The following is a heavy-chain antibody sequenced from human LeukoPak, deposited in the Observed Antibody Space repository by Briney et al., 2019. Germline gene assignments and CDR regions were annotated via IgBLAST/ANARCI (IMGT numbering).Heavy chain of an antibody. CDR2: INHSGST. CDR3: ARRRIAARGYYYMDV. J-gene: IGHJ6*03. CDR1: GGSFSGYY. V-gene: IGHV4-34*01. D-gene: IGHD6-6*01. Sequence: PSETLSLTCAVYGGSFSGYYWSWIRQPPGKGLEWIGEINHSGSTNYNPSLKSRVTISVDTSKNQFSLKLSSVTAADTAVYYCARRRIAARGYYYMDVWGKGTTVTVSS.